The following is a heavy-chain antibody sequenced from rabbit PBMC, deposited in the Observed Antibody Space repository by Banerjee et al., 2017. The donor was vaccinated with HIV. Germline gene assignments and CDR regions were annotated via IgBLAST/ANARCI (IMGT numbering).Heavy chain of an antibody. J-gene: IGHJ4*01. CDR3: ARDLAGVIGWNFNL. D-gene: IGHD4-1*01. Sequence: QQQLEESGGGLVQPGGSLTLTCKASGFDFSSYAICWVRQAPGKGLEWIACINTGSGGSTYYASWAKGRFTISKTSSTTVTLQMTSLTAADTATYFCARDLAGVIGWNFNLWGPGTLVTVS. CDR2: INTGSGGST. CDR1: GFDFSSYA. V-gene: IGHV1S45*01.